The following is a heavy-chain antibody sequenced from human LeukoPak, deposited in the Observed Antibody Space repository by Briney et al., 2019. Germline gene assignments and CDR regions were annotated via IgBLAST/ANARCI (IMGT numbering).Heavy chain of an antibody. CDR1: GGTFSIYA. CDR2: IIPIFGTA. D-gene: IGHD5-12*01. CDR3: AREGGGYGYFDY. V-gene: IGHV1-69*01. J-gene: IGHJ4*02. Sequence: SVKVSCKASGGTFSIYAISWVRQAPGQGLEWMGGIIPIFGTANYAQKFQGRVTITVDESTSTAYMELSSLRSEDTAVYYCAREGGGYGYFDYWGQGTLVTVSS.